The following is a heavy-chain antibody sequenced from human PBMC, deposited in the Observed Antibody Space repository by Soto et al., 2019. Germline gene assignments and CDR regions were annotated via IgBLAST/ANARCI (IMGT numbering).Heavy chain of an antibody. CDR3: ARGYGDLPSFLDY. V-gene: IGHV3-53*01. Sequence: GRLKRHPCTVSGVDGRSNDMTWVRQAPGKGLEWVSILHTDLTSFYADSVKGRFAISRDNSKNTLYLQMNSLRVEDTAVYFCARGYGDLPSFLDYWGQGILVTVSS. CDR1: GVDGRSND. D-gene: IGHD4-17*01. CDR2: LHTDLTS. J-gene: IGHJ4*01.